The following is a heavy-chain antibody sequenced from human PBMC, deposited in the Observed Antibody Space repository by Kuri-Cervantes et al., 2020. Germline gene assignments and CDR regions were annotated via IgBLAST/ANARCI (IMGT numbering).Heavy chain of an antibody. CDR3: ARVGADSSGYFLGAVDY. J-gene: IGHJ4*02. CDR2: IRYDGINK. D-gene: IGHD3-22*01. Sequence: GGSLRLSCAASGFPFSTYGMHWVRQAPGKGLEWVAFIRYDGINKYYADSVKGRFTISRDNSKNTLYLQMNSLRAEDTAVFYCARVGADSSGYFLGAVDYWGQGTLVTVSS. V-gene: IGHV3-30*02. CDR1: GFPFSTYG.